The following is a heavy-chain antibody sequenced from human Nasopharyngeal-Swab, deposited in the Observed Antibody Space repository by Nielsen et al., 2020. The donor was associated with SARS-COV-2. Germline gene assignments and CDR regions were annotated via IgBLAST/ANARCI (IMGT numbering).Heavy chain of an antibody. CDR3: ARLDARTIIWGGMDV. J-gene: IGHJ6*02. D-gene: IGHD3-16*01. Sequence: WIRQSPGKGLEWIGEINHSGSTNYNPSLKSRVTISVDTSKNQFSLKLSSVTAADTAVYYCARLDARTIIWGGMDVWGQGTTVTVSS. CDR2: INHSGST. V-gene: IGHV4-34*01.